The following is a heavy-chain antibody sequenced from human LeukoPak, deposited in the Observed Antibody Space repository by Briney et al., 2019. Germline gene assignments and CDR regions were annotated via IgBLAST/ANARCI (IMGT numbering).Heavy chain of an antibody. D-gene: IGHD1-26*01. Sequence: GGSLRLSCAASGFTFSDYYMSWIRQAPGKGLEWVSYISSSGSTIYYADSVKGRFTISRDNSKNTLYLQMNSLRAEDTAVYYCAPLLVGATPYDYWGQGTLVTVSS. CDR3: APLLVGATPYDY. V-gene: IGHV3-11*01. CDR1: GFTFSDYY. J-gene: IGHJ4*02. CDR2: ISSSGSTI.